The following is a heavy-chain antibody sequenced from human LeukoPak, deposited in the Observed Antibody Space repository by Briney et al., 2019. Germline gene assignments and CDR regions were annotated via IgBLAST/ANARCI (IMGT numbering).Heavy chain of an antibody. CDR3: ARGSGGFSSGWYRVSDWFDP. CDR2: INHSGST. V-gene: IGHV4-34*01. D-gene: IGHD6-19*01. Sequence: SETLSLTCTVSGGSISSYYWSWIRQPPGKGLEWIGEINHSGSTNYNPSLKSRVTISVDTSKNQFSLKLSSVTAADTAVYYCARGSGGFSSGWYRVSDWFDPWGQGTLVTVSS. J-gene: IGHJ5*02. CDR1: GGSISSYY.